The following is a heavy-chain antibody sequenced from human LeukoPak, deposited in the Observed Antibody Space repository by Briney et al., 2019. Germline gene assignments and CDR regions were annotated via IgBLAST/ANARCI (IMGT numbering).Heavy chain of an antibody. Sequence: SETLSLTCNVSGGFVSHSGYYWGWVRQPPGKGLEWMATIYNSGSTDSGNTYCSPSLKSRVTISIDKSKNQFSLKLRSVTAADPAVYYWGRYYAAYYFDSWGQGTLVTVSS. J-gene: IGHJ4*02. D-gene: IGHD3-3*01. CDR1: GGFVSHSGYY. CDR3: GRYYAAYYFDS. CDR2: IYNSGSTDSGNT. V-gene: IGHV4-39*01.